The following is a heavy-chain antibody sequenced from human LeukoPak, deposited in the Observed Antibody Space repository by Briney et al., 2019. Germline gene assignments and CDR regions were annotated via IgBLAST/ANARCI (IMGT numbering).Heavy chain of an antibody. Sequence: ASVKVSCKASGGTFSSYAISWVRQAPGQGLEWMGGIIPIFGTANYAQKFQGRVTITADESTSTAYMELSSLRSEDTAVYYCARDGPMVREVFLESSYYYMDVWGKGTTVTISS. D-gene: IGHD3-10*01. CDR1: GGTFSSYA. CDR2: IIPIFGTA. V-gene: IGHV1-69*13. J-gene: IGHJ6*03. CDR3: ARDGPMVREVFLESSYYYMDV.